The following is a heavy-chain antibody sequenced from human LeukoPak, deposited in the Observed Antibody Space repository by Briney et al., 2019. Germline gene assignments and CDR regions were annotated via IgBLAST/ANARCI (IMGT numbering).Heavy chain of an antibody. D-gene: IGHD1-14*01. CDR1: GGSISSDY. J-gene: IGHJ5*01. Sequence: PSETLSLTCTVSGGSISSDYWSWIRQPPGKGLEWIGYINYSGSANYNPSLKSRVTISVDTSKNLFSLTLRYVTAADTAVYYCARRRKDSTGLNWFDSWGEGALVTVSS. CDR2: INYSGSA. V-gene: IGHV4-59*01. CDR3: ARRRKDSTGLNWFDS.